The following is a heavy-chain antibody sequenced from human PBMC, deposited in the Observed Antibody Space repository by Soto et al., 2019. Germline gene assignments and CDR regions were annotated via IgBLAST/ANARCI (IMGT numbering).Heavy chain of an antibody. CDR1: GFTFSSYG. J-gene: IGHJ5*02. Sequence: GGSLRLSCAASGFTFSSYGMHWVRQAPGKGLEWVAVIWYDGSNKYYADSVKGRFTISRDNSKNTLYLQMNSLRAEDTAVYYCARALAVAWFDPWGQGTLVTVYS. CDR2: IWYDGSNK. D-gene: IGHD6-19*01. CDR3: ARALAVAWFDP. V-gene: IGHV3-33*01.